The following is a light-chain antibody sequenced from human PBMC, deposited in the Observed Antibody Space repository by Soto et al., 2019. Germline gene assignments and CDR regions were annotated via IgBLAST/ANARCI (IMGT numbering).Light chain of an antibody. Sequence: QSVLTQPASVSGSPGQPITISCTGTNSDVGGYNYVSWYQQHPGKAPKLMIYDVSNRPSGVSNRFSGSKSGNTASLTISGLQAEDEADYYCSSYTSSSTPYVFGTGTKVTVL. CDR1: NSDVGGYNY. V-gene: IGLV2-14*01. J-gene: IGLJ1*01. CDR3: SSYTSSSTPYV. CDR2: DVS.